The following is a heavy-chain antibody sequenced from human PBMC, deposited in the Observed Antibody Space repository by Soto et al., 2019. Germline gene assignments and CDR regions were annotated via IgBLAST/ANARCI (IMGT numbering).Heavy chain of an antibody. J-gene: IGHJ4*02. V-gene: IGHV3-53*01. D-gene: IGHD3-22*01. Sequence: PGGSLRLSCAASGFTVSSNYMSWVRQAPGKGLEWVSVIYSGGSTYYADSVKGRFTISRDNSKNTLYLQMNSLRAEDTAVYYCARDDSSGYYLSFDYWGQGTLVTVSS. CDR3: ARDDSSGYYLSFDY. CDR1: GFTVSSNY. CDR2: IYSGGST.